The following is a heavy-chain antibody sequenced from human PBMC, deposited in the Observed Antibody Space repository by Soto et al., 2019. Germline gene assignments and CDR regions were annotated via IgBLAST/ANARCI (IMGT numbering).Heavy chain of an antibody. CDR1: GGSISSGDYY. J-gene: IGHJ5*02. V-gene: IGHV4-30-4*01. D-gene: IGHD2-15*01. Sequence: QVQLQESGPGLVKPSQTLSLTCTVSGGSISSGDYYWSWIRQPPGKGLEWIGYIYYSGSTYYNPSLKSRVTISVDTSKNQLSLKLSSVTDGDTAVYYCARFVATSRDWFDPWGQGTLVTVSS. CDR3: ARFVATSRDWFDP. CDR2: IYYSGST.